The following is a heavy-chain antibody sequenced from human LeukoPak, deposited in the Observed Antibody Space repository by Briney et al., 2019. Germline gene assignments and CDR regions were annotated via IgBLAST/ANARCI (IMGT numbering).Heavy chain of an antibody. CDR1: GFTFSSYW. Sequence: PGGSLRLSCAASGFTFSSYWMSWVRQAPGKGLEWVANIKQDGSEKYYVDSVKGRFTISRDNAKNSLYLQMNSLRAEDTAVYYCARITSKMVDYYYYYMDVWGKGTTVTVSS. D-gene: IGHD1-14*01. CDR2: IKQDGSEK. CDR3: ARITSKMVDYYYYYMDV. V-gene: IGHV3-7*01. J-gene: IGHJ6*03.